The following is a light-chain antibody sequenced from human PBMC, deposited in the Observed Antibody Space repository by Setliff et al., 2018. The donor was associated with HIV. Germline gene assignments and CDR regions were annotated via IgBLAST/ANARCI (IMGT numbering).Light chain of an antibody. Sequence: QSVLTQPPSVSGAPGQRVTLSCTGSRSNIGSPYDVHWYQQLPGAAPKLLIYANDNRPSGVPDRFSGSRSGSSASLAIAGLQAEDEADYYCCSYAGTYTYIFGSGTKVTVL. V-gene: IGLV1-40*01. J-gene: IGLJ1*01. CDR3: CSYAGTYTYI. CDR1: RSNIGSPYD. CDR2: AND.